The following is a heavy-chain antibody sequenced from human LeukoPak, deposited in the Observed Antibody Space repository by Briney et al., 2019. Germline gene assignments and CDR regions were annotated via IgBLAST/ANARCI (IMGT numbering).Heavy chain of an antibody. J-gene: IGHJ5*02. CDR2: INSDGSST. V-gene: IGHV3-74*01. CDR1: GFTFSSYW. D-gene: IGHD6-19*01. CDR3: ARVAGYSSGWYAQDNWFDP. Sequence: GGSLRLSCAASGFTFSSYWMHWVRQAPGKGLVWVSRINSDGSSTSYADSVKGRFTISRDNAKNTLYLQMNSLRAEDTAVYYCARVAGYSSGWYAQDNWFDPRGQGTLVTVSS.